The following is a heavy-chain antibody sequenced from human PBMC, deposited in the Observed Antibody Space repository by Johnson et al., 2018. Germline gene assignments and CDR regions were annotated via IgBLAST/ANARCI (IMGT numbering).Heavy chain of an antibody. J-gene: IGHJ3*02. CDR3: ARDRGYCRRTNCYGDDAFDI. Sequence: QVQLVQSGADMRKPGASVKVSCTASGYTFTSYAMHWVRQAPGHRLEWMGWINVGNGNTRYSQNLEGRISFTTDTSASTAYMELSSLRCEYTAVYYCARDRGYCRRTNCYGDDAFDIWGQGTMVTVSS. D-gene: IGHD2-2*01. V-gene: IGHV1-3*01. CDR1: GYTFTSYA. CDR2: INVGNGNT.